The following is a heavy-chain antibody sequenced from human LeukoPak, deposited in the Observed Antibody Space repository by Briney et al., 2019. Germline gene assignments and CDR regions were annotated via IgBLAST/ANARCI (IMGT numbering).Heavy chain of an antibody. D-gene: IGHD2-2*01. CDR2: IYPGDSDT. CDR1: GYSFTSYW. CDR3: ARGLGYCSSTSCYFDY. V-gene: IGHV5-51*01. Sequence: GESLKISWKGSGYSFTSYWIGWVRQMPGKGLGWIGIIYPGDSDTRYRPSFQGQVTISDDKSISPADLQWSSPKASDNALYYCARGLGYCSSTSCYFDYWGQGTLVTVSS. J-gene: IGHJ4*02.